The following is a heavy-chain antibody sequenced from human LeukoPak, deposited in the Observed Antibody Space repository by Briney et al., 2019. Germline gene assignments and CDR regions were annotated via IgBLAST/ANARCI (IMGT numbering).Heavy chain of an antibody. CDR2: ISGCGGST. J-gene: IGHJ4*02. V-gene: IGHV3-23*01. CDR1: GFTFTSYA. D-gene: IGHD5-12*01. Sequence: PGGSLRPSCAASGFTFTSYAMSWVHQAPGKGLEWVSAISGCGGSTYYADSVKGRFTISRDNSKNTLYLQMNSLRAEDTAVYYCAKGRSGYEYYFDYWGQGTLVTVSS. CDR3: AKGRSGYEYYFDY.